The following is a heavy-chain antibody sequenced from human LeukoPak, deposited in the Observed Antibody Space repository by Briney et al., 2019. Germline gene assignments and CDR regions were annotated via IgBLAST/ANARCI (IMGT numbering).Heavy chain of an antibody. Sequence: KPSETLSLTCTVSGSSISSSNYYGGGVRQPPGKGLEWIGSIYYSGSSFDNPALKSRVTISVDTSKNQFSLKLSSVTAADTAVYYCARHRSGWLQSSFDYWGQGTLVTVSS. V-gene: IGHV4-39*01. CDR1: GSSISSSNYY. J-gene: IGHJ4*02. CDR2: IYYSGSS. D-gene: IGHD5-24*01. CDR3: ARHRSGWLQSSFDY.